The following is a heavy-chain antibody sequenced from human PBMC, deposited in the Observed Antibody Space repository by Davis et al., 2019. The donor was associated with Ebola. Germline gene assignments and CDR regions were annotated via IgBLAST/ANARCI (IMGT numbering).Heavy chain of an antibody. CDR3: FRDTSHQLPHWLYYFYGMDV. CDR2: IKTDGSTR. J-gene: IGHJ6*02. CDR1: GFTVSLYA. D-gene: IGHD2-2*01. Sequence: HTGGSLRLSCATAGFTVSLYALTWVRQAPGKGLEWVARIKTDGSTRRYADSVKDRFTISRDNTKNTLDLQMNSLRGEDTAVYYCFRDTSHQLPHWLYYFYGMDVWGQGTTVTVSS. V-gene: IGHV3-74*01.